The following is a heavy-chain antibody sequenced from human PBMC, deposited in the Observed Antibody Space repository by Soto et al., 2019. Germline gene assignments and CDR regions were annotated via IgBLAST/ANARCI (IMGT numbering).Heavy chain of an antibody. Sequence: QVQLQESGPGLVKPSETLSLTCTLSGGSISSYYWSWIRQPPGKGLEWIGYIYYSGSTNYNPSLKSRVTISVDTSKNQSSLKLSSVITADTAVYYCASRYGSSFDYGGQGTLVTVSS. CDR2: IYYSGST. V-gene: IGHV4-59*08. D-gene: IGHD5-12*01. J-gene: IGHJ4*02. CDR3: ASRYGSSFDY. CDR1: GGSISSYY.